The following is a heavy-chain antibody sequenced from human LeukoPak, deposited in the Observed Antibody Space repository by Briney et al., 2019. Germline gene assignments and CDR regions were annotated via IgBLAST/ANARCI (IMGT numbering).Heavy chain of an antibody. CDR3: ARDYDFWSGYLDY. V-gene: IGHV3-7*05. CDR1: GFTFRTHA. D-gene: IGHD3-3*01. Sequence: PRGSLRLSCRASGFTFRTHAMSWVRQAPGKGLEWVANIKQDGSEKYYVDSVKGRFSISRDNAKNSLYLQMNSLRAEDTAVYYCARDYDFWSGYLDYWGQGTLVTVSS. J-gene: IGHJ4*02. CDR2: IKQDGSEK.